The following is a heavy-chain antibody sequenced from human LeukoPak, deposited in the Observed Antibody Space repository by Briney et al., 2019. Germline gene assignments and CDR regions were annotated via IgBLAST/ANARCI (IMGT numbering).Heavy chain of an antibody. CDR1: GGSINSGGYF. Sequence: SETLSLTCTVSGGSINSGGYFWSWIRQYPGKGLEWIGYIYYSGNTYYNPSLKSRVTISVDTSKNQFSLNLRSVTAADTAVYYCARFIVVVPAAINWFDPWGQGTLVTVSS. CDR2: IYYSGNT. D-gene: IGHD2-2*01. V-gene: IGHV4-31*03. J-gene: IGHJ5*02. CDR3: ARFIVVVPAAINWFDP.